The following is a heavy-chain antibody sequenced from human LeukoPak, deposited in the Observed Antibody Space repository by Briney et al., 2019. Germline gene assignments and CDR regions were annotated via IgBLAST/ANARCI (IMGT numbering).Heavy chain of an antibody. V-gene: IGHV4-31*03. CDR1: GGSISSGGYY. CDR2: IYYSGST. CDR3: AREDIVVNRGFDP. Sequence: SQTLSLTCTVSGGSISSGGYYWSWIRQHPGKGLEWIGYIYYSGSTYYNPSLKSRVTIPVDTSKNQFSLKLSSVTAADTAVYYCAREDIVVNRGFDPWGQGTLVTVSS. D-gene: IGHD2-15*01. J-gene: IGHJ5*02.